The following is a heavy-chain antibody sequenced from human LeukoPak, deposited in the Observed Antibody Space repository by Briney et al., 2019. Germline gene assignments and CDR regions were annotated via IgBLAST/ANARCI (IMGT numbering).Heavy chain of an antibody. CDR2: MNTNSGNT. D-gene: IGHD3-10*01. Sequence: GASVKVSCEASGYPFTSYEINWVRQAPGQGLEWMGWMNTNSGNTGYAQKFKGRVTMTRNTSTRTAYLELSSLRSDDTAVYYCARLFVQEPSGCFGPWGQGTLVTVSS. CDR3: ARLFVQEPSGCFGP. V-gene: IGHV1-8*01. CDR1: GYPFTSYE. J-gene: IGHJ5*02.